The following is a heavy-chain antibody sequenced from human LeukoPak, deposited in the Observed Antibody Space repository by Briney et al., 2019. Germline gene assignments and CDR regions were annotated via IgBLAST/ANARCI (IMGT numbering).Heavy chain of an antibody. CDR1: GYTFTSYA. J-gene: IGHJ4*02. CDR3: ARDRETFMVRGVTSPIDY. D-gene: IGHD3-10*01. V-gene: IGHV1-18*01. Sequence: ASVKVSCKASGYTFTSYAMNWVRQAPGQGLEWMGWISAYNGNTNYAQKLQGRVTMTTDTSTSTAYMELRSLRSDDTAVYYCARDRETFMVRGVTSPIDYWGQGTLVTVSS. CDR2: ISAYNGNT.